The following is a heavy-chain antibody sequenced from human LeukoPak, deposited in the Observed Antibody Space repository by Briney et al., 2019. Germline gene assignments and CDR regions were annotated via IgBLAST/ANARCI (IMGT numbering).Heavy chain of an antibody. CDR2: IYYSGST. V-gene: IGHV4-59*12. D-gene: IGHD3-9*01. Sequence: SETLSLTCTVSGGSISSYYWSWIRQPPGKGLEWIGYIYYSGSTNYNPSLKSRVTISVDTSKNQFSLKLSSVTAADTAVYYCARDYYDILTAKGAFDIWGQGTMVTVSS. J-gene: IGHJ3*02. CDR3: ARDYYDILTAKGAFDI. CDR1: GGSISSYY.